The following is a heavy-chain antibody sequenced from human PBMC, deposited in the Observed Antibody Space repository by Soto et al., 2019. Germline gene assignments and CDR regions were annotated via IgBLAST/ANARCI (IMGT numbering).Heavy chain of an antibody. CDR1: GGSFSGNY. V-gene: IGHV4-34*01. CDR2: FSDSGST. J-gene: IGHJ6*02. Sequence: QVQLQQWGAGLLKPSETLSLICAVYGGSFSGNYWSWIRQPPGKGLEWIGEFSDSGSTNYNPSLKSRVTISEDMSKSQFSLKLSSLTAADTAVYYCARGNFYYGLDVWGQGTTVTVSS. CDR3: ARGNFYYGLDV.